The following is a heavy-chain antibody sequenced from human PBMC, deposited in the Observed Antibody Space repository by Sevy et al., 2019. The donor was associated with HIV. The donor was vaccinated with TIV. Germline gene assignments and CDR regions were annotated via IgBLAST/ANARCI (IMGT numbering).Heavy chain of an antibody. J-gene: IGHJ6*02. CDR3: ARVRVIAVAGTYGMDV. CDR2: ISTSSSTI. D-gene: IGHD6-19*01. CDR1: GFTFSSYS. Sequence: GGSLRLSCAASGFTFSSYSMNWVRQAPGMGLEWVSYISTSSSTIYYADSVTGRFTISRDNAKKSLYLQMNSLRDEDTAVYYCARVRVIAVAGTYGMDVWGQGTTVTVSS. V-gene: IGHV3-48*02.